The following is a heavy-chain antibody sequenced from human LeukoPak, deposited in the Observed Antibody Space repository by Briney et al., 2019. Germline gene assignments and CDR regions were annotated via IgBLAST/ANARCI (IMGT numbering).Heavy chain of an antibody. V-gene: IGHV3-48*03. CDR2: ISSSGSTI. CDR1: GFTFSSYE. CDR3: ARDTLNSRILRGYGMDV. J-gene: IGHJ6*02. D-gene: IGHD6-13*01. Sequence: GGSLRLSCAASGFTFSSYEMNWVRQAPGKGLEWVSYISSSGSTIHYADSVKGRFTISRDNAKNSLYLQMNSLRAEDTAVYYCARDTLNSRILRGYGMDVWGQGTTVTVSS.